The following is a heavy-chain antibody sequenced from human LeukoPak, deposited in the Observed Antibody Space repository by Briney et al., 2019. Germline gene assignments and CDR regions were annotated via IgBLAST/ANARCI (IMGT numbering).Heavy chain of an antibody. V-gene: IGHV3-30-3*01. Sequence: GGSLRLSCAASGFTFSSYAMHWVRQAPGKGLEWVAVISYDGSNKYCADSVKGRFTISRDNSKNTLYLQMNSLRAEDTAVYYCARSIGGYDYFDYWGQGTLVTVSS. J-gene: IGHJ4*02. CDR1: GFTFSSYA. CDR2: ISYDGSNK. D-gene: IGHD5-12*01. CDR3: ARSIGGYDYFDY.